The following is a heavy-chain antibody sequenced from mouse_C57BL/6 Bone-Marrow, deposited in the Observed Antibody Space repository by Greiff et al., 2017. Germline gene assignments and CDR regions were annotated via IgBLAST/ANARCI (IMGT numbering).Heavy chain of an antibody. Sequence: QVQLQQSGAELARPGASVKLSCKASGYTFTSYGISWVKQRTGQGLEWIGEIYPRSGNTYYNEKFKGKATLTADKSSITAYMELRSLTSEDSAVYFCAIPRLYGSSFHVWGTGTTVTVSS. J-gene: IGHJ1*03. CDR2: IYPRSGNT. CDR3: AIPRLYGSSFHV. D-gene: IGHD1-1*01. CDR1: GYTFTSYG. V-gene: IGHV1-81*01.